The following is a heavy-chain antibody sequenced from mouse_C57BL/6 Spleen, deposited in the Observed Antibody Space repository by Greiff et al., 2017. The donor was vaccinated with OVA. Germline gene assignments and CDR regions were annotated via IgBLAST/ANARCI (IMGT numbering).Heavy chain of an antibody. CDR1: GYTFTDYY. Sequence: VKLQESGAELVRPGASVKLSCKASGYTFTDYYINWVKQRPGQGLEWIARIYPGSGNTYYNEKFKGKATLTAEKSSSTAYMQLSSLTSEDSAVYFGAREGLGAYGPYAMDYWGQGTSVTVSA. J-gene: IGHJ4*01. CDR3: AREGLGAYGPYAMDY. V-gene: IGHV1-76*01. D-gene: IGHD1-1*02. CDR2: IYPGSGNT.